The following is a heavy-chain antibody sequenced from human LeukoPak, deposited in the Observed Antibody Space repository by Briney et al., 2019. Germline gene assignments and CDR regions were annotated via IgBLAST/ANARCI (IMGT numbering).Heavy chain of an antibody. CDR3: VRGIATGVDFFDP. V-gene: IGHV3-7*01. D-gene: IGHD6-13*01. J-gene: IGHJ5*02. CDR2: IKHDGSDQ. CDR1: GFTFSSYW. Sequence: GGSLRLSCAASGFTFSSYWMSWVRQAPGKGLEWVANIKHDGSDQYYLDSVKGRFTISRDNAKNSLYLQMNSLRAEDTAVYYCVRGIATGVDFFDPWGQGTLLTVSS.